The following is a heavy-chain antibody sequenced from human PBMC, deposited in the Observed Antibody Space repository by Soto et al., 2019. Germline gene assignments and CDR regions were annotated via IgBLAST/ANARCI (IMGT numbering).Heavy chain of an antibody. CDR2: ISYDGSNK. V-gene: IGHV3-30-3*01. D-gene: IGHD3-3*01. CDR3: ARDVGRFLEWLLSAANNWFDP. Sequence: GGSLRLSCAASGFTFSSYAMHWVRQAPGKGLEWVAVISYDGSNKYYADSVKGRFTISRDNSKNTLYLQMNSLRAEDTAVYYCARDVGRFLEWLLSAANNWFDPWGQGTLVTVSS. CDR1: GFTFSSYA. J-gene: IGHJ5*02.